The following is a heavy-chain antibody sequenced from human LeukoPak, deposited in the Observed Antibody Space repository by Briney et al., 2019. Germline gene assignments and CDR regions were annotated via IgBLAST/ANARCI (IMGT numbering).Heavy chain of an antibody. CDR1: GFTFRDYH. J-gene: IGHJ4*02. V-gene: IGHV3-11*01. CDR3: AGGLDIAVAGPGGYFDY. CDR2: ISPGGDAT. D-gene: IGHD6-19*01. Sequence: GGSLRLSCAASGFTFRDYHMTWIRQAPGKGLGWVSYISPGGDATNFADSVKGRFTISRDNAEKSLYLQMNSLTAEDAAVYYCAGGLDIAVAGPGGYFDYWGQGTLVTVSS.